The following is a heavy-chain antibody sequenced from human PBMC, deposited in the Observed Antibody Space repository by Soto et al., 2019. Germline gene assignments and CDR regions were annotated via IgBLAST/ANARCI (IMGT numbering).Heavy chain of an antibody. CDR2: IRSKAYGGTS. Sequence: PGGSLRLSCTASGFTFGGYTMSWVRQAPGQGLEWVSFIRSKAYGGTSEYASSVKGRFTISRDDSKSIAYLQMNSLTTEDTAVYYCTRHLPYNSGYRYWGQGTLVTVS. D-gene: IGHD3-22*01. CDR3: TRHLPYNSGYRY. J-gene: IGHJ4*02. V-gene: IGHV3-49*04. CDR1: GFTFGGYT.